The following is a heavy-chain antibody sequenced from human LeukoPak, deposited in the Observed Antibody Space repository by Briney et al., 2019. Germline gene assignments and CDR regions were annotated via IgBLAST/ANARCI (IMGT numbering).Heavy chain of an antibody. V-gene: IGHV3-7*01. J-gene: IGHJ5*02. CDR1: GFTFSSYW. CDR2: IKQDGSEK. D-gene: IGHD5-24*01. CDR3: ARAETKRWLQFREFQNWFDP. Sequence: GGSLRLSCAASGFTFSSYWMSWVRQAPGKGLEWVANIKQDGSEKYYVDSVKGRFTISRDNAKNSLYLQMNSLRAEDTAVYYCARAETKRWLQFREFQNWFDPWGQGTLVTVSS.